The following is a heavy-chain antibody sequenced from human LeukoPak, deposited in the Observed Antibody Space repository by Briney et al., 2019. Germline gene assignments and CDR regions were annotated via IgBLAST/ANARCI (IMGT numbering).Heavy chain of an antibody. CDR1: GFSLTNAGLG. CDR2: IFSNDEK. V-gene: IGHV2-26*01. J-gene: IGHJ4*02. D-gene: IGHD2-8*02. Sequence: GPTLVNPTKTLTLTCTVSGFSLTNAGLGVSWIRQPPRKALEWLAHIFSNDEKSYRTSLKSRLTISKDTSKSQVVLIMTNMDPVDTATYYCARALLVDYNFDYWGQGTLVTVSS. CDR3: ARALLVDYNFDY.